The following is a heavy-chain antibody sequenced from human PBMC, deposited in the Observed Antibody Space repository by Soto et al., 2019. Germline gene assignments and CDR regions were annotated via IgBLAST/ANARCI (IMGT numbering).Heavy chain of an antibody. D-gene: IGHD3-10*01. CDR2: LRTGADDGTT. CDR1: GFTFSSYS. Sequence: GSLRLSCAASGFTFSSYSMSWVRQAPGKGLEWVSGLRTGADDGTTYYADSVKGRFTISRDISKNTLFLQMNSLRAEDTAIYYCAKKVNSGPGSQYFDYWGQGTLVTVSS. J-gene: IGHJ4*02. CDR3: AKKVNSGPGSQYFDY. V-gene: IGHV3-23*01.